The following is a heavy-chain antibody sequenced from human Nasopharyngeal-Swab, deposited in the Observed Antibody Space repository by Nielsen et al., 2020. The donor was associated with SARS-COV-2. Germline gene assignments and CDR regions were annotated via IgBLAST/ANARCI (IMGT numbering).Heavy chain of an antibody. CDR1: GFTFSNHW. Sequence: GESLKISCVASGFTFSNHWMNWVRQAPGRGLEWVANINQDASEKNYVDSVKGRFTISRDNARNSVYLHMSSLRAEDTAIYYCAREESAGCCYSPVDYWGQGALVTVSS. D-gene: IGHD2-21*02. CDR2: INQDASEK. V-gene: IGHV3-7*03. CDR3: AREESAGCCYSPVDY. J-gene: IGHJ4*01.